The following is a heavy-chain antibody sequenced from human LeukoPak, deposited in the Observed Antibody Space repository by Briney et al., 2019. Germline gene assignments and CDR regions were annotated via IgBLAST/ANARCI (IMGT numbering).Heavy chain of an antibody. CDR3: ARETMIVVVDY. D-gene: IGHD3-22*01. Sequence: WIGEINHSGSTNYNPSLKSRVTISVDTSKNQFSLKLSSVTAADTAVYYCARETMIVVVDYWGQGTLVTVSS. V-gene: IGHV4-34*01. CDR2: INHSGST. J-gene: IGHJ4*02.